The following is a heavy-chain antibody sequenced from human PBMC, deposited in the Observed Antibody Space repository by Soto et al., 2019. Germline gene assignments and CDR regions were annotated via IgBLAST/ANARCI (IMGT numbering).Heavy chain of an antibody. CDR2: IKQDGSQK. V-gene: IGHV3-7*04. CDR1: GFTFSNYW. D-gene: IGHD4-17*01. Sequence: DVQLVESGGGLVQPGGSLTLSCAASGFTFSNYWMTWVRQAPGKGLEWVANIKQDGSQKYYVESLKGRFTISRDNAKNAMALHMIILRVEDTAVYYCARVMATVTSAYYYYMDVWGEGTTVTVSS. J-gene: IGHJ6*03. CDR3: ARVMATVTSAYYYYMDV.